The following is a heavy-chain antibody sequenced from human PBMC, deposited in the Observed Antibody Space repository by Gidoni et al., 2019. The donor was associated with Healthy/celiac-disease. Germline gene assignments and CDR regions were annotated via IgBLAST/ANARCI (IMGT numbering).Heavy chain of an antibody. Sequence: QLHLVVSGGGVVQPGRSLILSCAASGFTSSIHGMHWVRQAPGKGLEWVAVIWDDGSNKYYADSVKGRFTISRDNSKNTLYLQRNSLRAEDTAVYYCARVGVKAAAKNWYFDLWGRGTLVTVSS. CDR1: GFTSSIHG. V-gene: IGHV3-33*01. J-gene: IGHJ2*01. D-gene: IGHD6-13*01. CDR2: IWDDGSNK. CDR3: ARVGVKAAAKNWYFDL.